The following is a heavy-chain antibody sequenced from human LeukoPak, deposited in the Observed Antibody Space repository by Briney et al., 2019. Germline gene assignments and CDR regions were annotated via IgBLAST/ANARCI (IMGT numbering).Heavy chain of an antibody. CDR2: ITAGGGST. D-gene: IGHD1-7*01. CDR3: ARRYYWNYDY. V-gene: IGHV3-23*01. Sequence: RTGGSLRLSCAASGFTFPNSAMSWVRQAPGKGLEWVSAITAGGGSTFYADSVKGRFTISRDNAKNSLYLQMNSLRDEDTAVYYCARRYYWNYDYWGQGTLVTVSS. CDR1: GFTFPNSA. J-gene: IGHJ4*02.